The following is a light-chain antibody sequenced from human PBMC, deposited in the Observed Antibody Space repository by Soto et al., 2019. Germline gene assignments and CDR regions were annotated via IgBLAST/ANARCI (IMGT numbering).Light chain of an antibody. J-gene: IGKJ4*01. CDR2: GAS. V-gene: IGKV3-20*01. CDR3: QQYGDTPLT. CDR1: QSVSSSY. Sequence: EIVLTQSPGTLSLSPGERATLSCRASQSVSSSYLAWYQQKPGQAPRLLIYGASSRATGSPDRFSGSGSATDFTLTISRLEPEDFAVYHCQQYGDTPLTFGGGTKVEIK.